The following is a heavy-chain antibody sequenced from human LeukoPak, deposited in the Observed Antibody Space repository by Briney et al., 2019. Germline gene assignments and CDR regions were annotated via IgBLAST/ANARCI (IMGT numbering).Heavy chain of an antibody. Sequence: GGSLRLSCAASGFTFSDYYMSWIRQAPGKGLEWVSYISSSGSTIYYADSVKGRFTISRDNAKNSLHLQMNSLRAEDTAVYYCARCPSSDYYDSSGYSVYYMDVWGKGTTVTISS. CDR2: ISSSGSTI. V-gene: IGHV3-11*01. CDR1: GFTFSDYY. D-gene: IGHD3-22*01. CDR3: ARCPSSDYYDSSGYSVYYMDV. J-gene: IGHJ6*03.